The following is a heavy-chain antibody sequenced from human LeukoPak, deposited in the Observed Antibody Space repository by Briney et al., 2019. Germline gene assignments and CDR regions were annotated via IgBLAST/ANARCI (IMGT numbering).Heavy chain of an antibody. D-gene: IGHD2-15*01. J-gene: IGHJ4*02. CDR1: GFTFSSYA. CDR2: ISYDGSNK. V-gene: IGHV3-30-3*01. CDR3: ARGMGGLAFDF. Sequence: GGSLRLSCAASGFTFSSYAMHWVRQAPGKGLEWVAVISYDGSNKYYADSVKGRFIISRDNAKNSLYLQMSSLRADDTAVYYCARGMGGLAFDFWGQGTLVTVSS.